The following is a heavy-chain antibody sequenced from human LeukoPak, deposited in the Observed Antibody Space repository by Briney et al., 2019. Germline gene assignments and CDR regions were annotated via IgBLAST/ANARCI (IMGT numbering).Heavy chain of an antibody. CDR3: ARGPYAYTSSATLGSYNWFDP. Sequence: GESLKIPCKGSGYSDPNYWIGWVSQMPGKGLEWMGIIYPGDSHTRYSPSFQDQVTISVDKSISTAYLQWSSLKASDTAMYYCARGPYAYTSSATLGSYNWFDPWGQGSLVTVSS. J-gene: IGHJ5*02. CDR1: GYSDPNYW. CDR2: IYPGDSHT. V-gene: IGHV5-51*01. D-gene: IGHD2-2*02.